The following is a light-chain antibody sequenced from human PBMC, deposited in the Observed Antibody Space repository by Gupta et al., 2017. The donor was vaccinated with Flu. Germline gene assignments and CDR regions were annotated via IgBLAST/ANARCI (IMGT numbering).Light chain of an antibody. Sequence: SALPQPASVSGSPGQSITISCTGTSSDVGSYNLVSWYQQHPGKAAKFMVYEDTKRPSGVSDRFSGSKSGNTASLTISGLQAEDEADYYCFSYASPTTYVFGTGTKVTVL. V-gene: IGLV2-23*01. CDR1: SSDVGSYNL. CDR2: EDT. J-gene: IGLJ1*01. CDR3: FSYASPTTYV.